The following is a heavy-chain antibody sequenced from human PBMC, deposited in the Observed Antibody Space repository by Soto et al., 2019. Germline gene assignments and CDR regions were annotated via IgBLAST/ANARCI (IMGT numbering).Heavy chain of an antibody. V-gene: IGHV2-26*01. CDR1: GFSLSNARMG. D-gene: IGHD3-9*01. CDR2: IFSNDEK. J-gene: IGHJ4*02. Sequence: QVTLKESGPVLVKPTETLTLSCTVSGFSLSNARMGVSWIRQPPGKALEWLAHIFSNDEKSYSTSLKSRLTISKDTSKSQVVLTMTNMDPVDTATYYCARMESYYDILTGYYRGYYFDYWGQGTLVTVSS. CDR3: ARMESYYDILTGYYRGYYFDY.